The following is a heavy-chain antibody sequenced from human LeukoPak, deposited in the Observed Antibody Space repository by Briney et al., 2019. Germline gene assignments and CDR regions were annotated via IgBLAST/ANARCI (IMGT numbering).Heavy chain of an antibody. D-gene: IGHD2-2*01. Sequence: GGSLRLSCAASGSTFSSYGMHWVRQAPGKGLEWVSYISSSGSTIYYADSVKGRFTISRDNAKNSLYLQMNSLRAEDTAVYYCAKKTYHWFGPWGQGALVIVSP. CDR2: ISSSGSTI. V-gene: IGHV3-48*04. J-gene: IGHJ5*02. CDR3: AKKTYHWFGP. CDR1: GSTFSSYG.